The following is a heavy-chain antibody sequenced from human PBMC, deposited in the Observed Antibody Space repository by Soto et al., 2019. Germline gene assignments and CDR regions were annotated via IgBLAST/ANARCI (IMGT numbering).Heavy chain of an antibody. D-gene: IGHD1-26*01. CDR3: ARRATTGDDHFDY. CDR2: IYYSGST. Sequence: SETLSLTCTVSGGSISSYYWSWIRQPPGKGLEWIGYIYYSGSTNYNPSLKSRVTISVDTSKNQFSLKLSSVTAADTAVYYCARRATTGDDHFDYWGQGTLVTVSS. CDR1: GGSISSYY. V-gene: IGHV4-59*01. J-gene: IGHJ4*02.